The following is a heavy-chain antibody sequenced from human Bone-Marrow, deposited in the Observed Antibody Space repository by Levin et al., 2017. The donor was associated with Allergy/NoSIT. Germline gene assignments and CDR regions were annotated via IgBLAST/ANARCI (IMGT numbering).Heavy chain of an antibody. V-gene: IGHV3-9*01. Sequence: SLKISCAASGFTFDDYAMHWVRQTPGKGLEWVSGINWKSSRIHYADSVKGRFTISRDNAKNSLYLQMNSLKADDTAIYYCAKDSGTGSSQYSYGMDVWGQGTAVTVSS. D-gene: IGHD1-7*01. CDR2: INWKSSRI. CDR3: AKDSGTGSSQYSYGMDV. J-gene: IGHJ6*02. CDR1: GFTFDDYA.